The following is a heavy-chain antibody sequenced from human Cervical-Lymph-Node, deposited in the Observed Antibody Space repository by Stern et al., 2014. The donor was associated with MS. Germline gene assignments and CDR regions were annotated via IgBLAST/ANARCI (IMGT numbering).Heavy chain of an antibody. J-gene: IGHJ6*02. D-gene: IGHD2/OR15-2a*01. Sequence: QITLKESGPTLVKPTQTLTLTCTFSGFSLTTSGVGVGRLRPPPGLDLEWLVLLYWNDDKRYNQSLRRSPVTTKATSKNHVVLTVTNMDPGDTATYYCAHKYHLLWAVWGQGTTVTVSS. CDR3: AHKYHLLWAV. CDR2: LYWNDDK. CDR1: GFSLTTSGVG. V-gene: IGHV2-5*01.